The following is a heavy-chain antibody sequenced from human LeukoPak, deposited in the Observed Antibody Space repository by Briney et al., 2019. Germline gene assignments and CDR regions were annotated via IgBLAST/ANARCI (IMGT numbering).Heavy chain of an antibody. D-gene: IGHD6-13*01. CDR2: ISYDGSNK. CDR3: AKAAAAAPGDY. J-gene: IGHJ4*02. CDR1: GFTFSSYG. Sequence: GGSPRLSCAASGFTFSSYGMHWVRQAPGKGLEWVAVISYDGSNKYYADSVKGRFTISRDNSKNTLYLQMNSLRAEDTAVYYCAKAAAAAPGDYWGQGTLVTVSS. V-gene: IGHV3-30*18.